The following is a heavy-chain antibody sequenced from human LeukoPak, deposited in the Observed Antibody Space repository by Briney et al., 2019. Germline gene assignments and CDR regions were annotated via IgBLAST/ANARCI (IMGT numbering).Heavy chain of an antibody. CDR2: IYHIGST. D-gene: IGHD3-10*01. V-gene: IGHV4-30-2*01. CDR1: GGSISSGGYS. CDR3: ARAGGTMVRGVIINDAFDI. J-gene: IGHJ3*02. Sequence: SETLSLTCAVSGGSISSGGYSWSWIRQPPGKGLEWIGYIYHIGSTYYNPSLKSRVTISVGRSKNQFSLKLSSVTAADTAVYFCARAGGTMVRGVIINDAFDIWGQGTMVTVSS.